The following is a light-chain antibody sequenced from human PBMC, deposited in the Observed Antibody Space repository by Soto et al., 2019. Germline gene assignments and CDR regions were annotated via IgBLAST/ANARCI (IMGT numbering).Light chain of an antibody. Sequence: QSALTQPASVSGSPGQSITTSCTGTSSDVGGYNYVSWYQHHPGKAPKLMIYDVSDRPSGVSNRFSGSKSGNTASLTISGLQPEDEADYYCCSYTTSNTRQIVFGTGPKVTVL. CDR2: DVS. J-gene: IGLJ1*01. CDR1: SSDVGGYNY. CDR3: CSYTTSNTRQIV. V-gene: IGLV2-14*03.